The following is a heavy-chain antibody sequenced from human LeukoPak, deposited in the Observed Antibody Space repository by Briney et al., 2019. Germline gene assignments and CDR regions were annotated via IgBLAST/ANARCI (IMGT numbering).Heavy chain of an antibody. J-gene: IGHJ5*02. CDR2: IKQDGSEK. Sequence: PGGSLRLSCAASGFTFSSYWMSWVRQAPGKGLEWVANIKQDGSEKYYVDSVKGRFTISRDNAKNSLYLQMNSLRAEDTTVYYCASEVEQQLDPWFDPWGQGTLVTVSS. V-gene: IGHV3-7*01. D-gene: IGHD6-13*01. CDR1: GFTFSSYW. CDR3: ASEVEQQLDPWFDP.